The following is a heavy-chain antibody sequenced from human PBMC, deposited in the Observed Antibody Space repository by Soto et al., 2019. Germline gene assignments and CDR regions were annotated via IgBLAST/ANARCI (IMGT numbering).Heavy chain of an antibody. CDR1: GDTFTDYY. CDR2: INPNSGVT. J-gene: IGHJ6*03. V-gene: IGHV1-2*04. Sequence: QVQLVQSGAEVKKPGASVTVSCRSSGDTFTDYYMHWVRQAPGQGLEWMGWINPNSGVTKEAQKFQGWVTMTRDTSIRTVYMQLSRLRSDDTAVYYCARESGGATATLDYYYFYMDVWGTGTTVTVSS. D-gene: IGHD5-12*01. CDR3: ARESGGATATLDYYYFYMDV.